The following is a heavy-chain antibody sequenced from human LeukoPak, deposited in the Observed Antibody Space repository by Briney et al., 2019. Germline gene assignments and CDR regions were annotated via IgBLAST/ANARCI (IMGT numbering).Heavy chain of an antibody. Sequence: PGGSLRLSCAASGFTFSSYAMSWVRQAPGKGLEWVSAISGSGGSTYYADSVKGRFTISRDNSKNTLYLQMNSLRAEDTAVYYCAKDPYSSGWSFSKRIPGSFDPWGQGTLVTVSS. CDR3: AKDPYSSGWSFSKRIPGSFDP. CDR1: GFTFSSYA. CDR2: ISGSGGST. J-gene: IGHJ5*02. D-gene: IGHD6-19*01. V-gene: IGHV3-23*01.